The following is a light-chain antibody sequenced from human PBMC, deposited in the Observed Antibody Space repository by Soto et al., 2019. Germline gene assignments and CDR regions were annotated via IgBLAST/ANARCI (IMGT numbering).Light chain of an antibody. V-gene: IGLV2-14*03. J-gene: IGLJ3*02. CDR1: SSDVGAYDY. CDR3: SSYTSSDSLV. CDR2: DVS. Sequence: QSVLTQPASVSGSPGQSITISCTGTSSDVGAYDYVSWYQQHPGKVPKLMIHDVSNRPSGVSDRFSGSKSGNTASLTISGLQAEDEADYYCSSYTSSDSLVFGGGTQLTVL.